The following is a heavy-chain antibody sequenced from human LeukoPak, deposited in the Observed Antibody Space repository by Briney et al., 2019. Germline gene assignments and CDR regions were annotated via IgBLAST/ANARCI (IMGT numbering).Heavy chain of an antibody. J-gene: IGHJ4*02. V-gene: IGHV3-33*01. CDR3: ARAPYYSDYGDY. CDR1: GFTFSNYG. Sequence: PGKSLRLSCAASGFTFSNYGMHWVRQAPGRGLEWVAVIWYDGSSKYYADSVRGRFTISRDNSKNTLFLQMSSLRAEDTAVYYCARAPYYSDYGDYWGQGTLGTFSS. D-gene: IGHD4-11*01. CDR2: IWYDGSSK.